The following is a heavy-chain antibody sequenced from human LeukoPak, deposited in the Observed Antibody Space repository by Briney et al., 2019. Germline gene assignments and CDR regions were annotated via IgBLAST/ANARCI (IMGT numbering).Heavy chain of an antibody. D-gene: IGHD3-16*01. V-gene: IGHV4-4*07. J-gene: IGHJ6*03. CDR2: VDTSGST. CDR3: ARGLGGASYYMDV. Sequence: PSGTLSLTCSVSSGSISSFYWTWVRQSAWKGLEWIGRVDTSGSTHYNPSLKGRATMSLDTSKYQFSLRLTSVTVADTAVYYCARGLGGASYYMDVWGKGTTVTVSS. CDR1: SGSISSFY.